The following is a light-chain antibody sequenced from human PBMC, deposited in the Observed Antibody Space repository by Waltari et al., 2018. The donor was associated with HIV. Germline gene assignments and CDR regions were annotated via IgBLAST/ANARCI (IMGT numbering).Light chain of an antibody. CDR2: EDR. CDR3: QSYDDNNHII. V-gene: IGLV6-57*01. CDR1: YGRIASNY. J-gene: IGLJ2*01. Sequence: NFMLTQPHSVSESPGKTVTLSCPRSYGRIASNYVQWNQKPPGRSPPHVIYEDRQRPSGVPERFSCSTDTSSNSASLTISGLRPEDEADYFCQSYDDNNHIIFGGGTKLTVL.